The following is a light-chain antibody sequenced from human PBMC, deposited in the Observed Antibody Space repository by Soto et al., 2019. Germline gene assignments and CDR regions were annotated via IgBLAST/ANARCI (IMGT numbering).Light chain of an antibody. CDR3: QQSETYPLT. CDR2: DAS. CDR1: PTTCTW. V-gene: IGKV1-5*01. Sequence: DIQMTQSPSTLSASVGARVSITCRASPTTCTWLAWYQHKPGKAPNLLIYDASTLMSGVPSRFSGSGSGTEFTLTISSLQPGDFATYYCQQSETYPLTFGQGTRLEIK. J-gene: IGKJ5*01.